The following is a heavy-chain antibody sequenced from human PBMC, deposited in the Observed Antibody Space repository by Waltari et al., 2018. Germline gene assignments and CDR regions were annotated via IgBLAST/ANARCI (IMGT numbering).Heavy chain of an antibody. Sequence: QVQLVQSGAEVKKPGASVKVSCKASGYTFTSYDINWVRQATGQGLEWMGWMNPNSGNTGYAQKFQGRVTMTRNTSISTAYMELSSLRSEDTAVYYCARGQSRQLADRGYYMSYWGQGTLVTVSS. CDR2: MNPNSGNT. V-gene: IGHV1-8*01. CDR1: GYTFTSYD. D-gene: IGHD6-6*01. J-gene: IGHJ4*02. CDR3: ARGQSRQLADRGYYMSY.